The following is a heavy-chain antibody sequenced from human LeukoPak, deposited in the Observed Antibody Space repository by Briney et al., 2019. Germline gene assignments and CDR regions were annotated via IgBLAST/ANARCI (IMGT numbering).Heavy chain of an antibody. J-gene: IGHJ4*02. CDR1: AGSISSYY. D-gene: IGHD3-16*01. V-gene: IGHV4-59*08. CDR2: ISYSGNS. Sequence: PSETLSLTCTVSAGSISSYYWSWIRQPPGKGLEWIGYISYSGNSHYNPSLKSRVTISVDSSKTQFSLKLTSVTAADTAFYYCARHIEGEGLDYWGQGTLVTVSS. CDR3: ARHIEGEGLDY.